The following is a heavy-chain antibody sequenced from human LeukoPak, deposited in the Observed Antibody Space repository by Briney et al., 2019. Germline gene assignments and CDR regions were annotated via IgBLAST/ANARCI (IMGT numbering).Heavy chain of an antibody. Sequence: AAPVKVSCKASGGTFSSYAISLVRQAPGQGLEWMGGIIPIFGTANYAQKFQGRVTITTDESTSTAYMELSSLRSEDTAVYYCARGGRLWSGYYYYFDYWGQGTLVTVSS. CDR2: IIPIFGTA. CDR1: GGTFSSYA. CDR3: ARGGRLWSGYYYYFDY. V-gene: IGHV1-69*05. D-gene: IGHD3-3*01. J-gene: IGHJ4*02.